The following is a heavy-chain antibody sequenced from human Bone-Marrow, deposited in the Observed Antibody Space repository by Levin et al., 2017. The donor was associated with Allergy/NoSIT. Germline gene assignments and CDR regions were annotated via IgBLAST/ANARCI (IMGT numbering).Heavy chain of an antibody. V-gene: IGHV4-59*12. J-gene: IGHJ3*01. D-gene: IGHD3-22*01. CDR2: IYYTGST. CDR1: GASIGSYY. CDR3: ARPIQEDGDDSTGPAFEV. Sequence: SETLSLTCTVSGASIGSYYWSWIRQPPGKGLEWIGYIYYTGSTKYNSSLKRRISISVDMSKNQFSLNVSSVTAADTAVYFCARPIQEDGDDSTGPAFEVWGPGTRVTVSS.